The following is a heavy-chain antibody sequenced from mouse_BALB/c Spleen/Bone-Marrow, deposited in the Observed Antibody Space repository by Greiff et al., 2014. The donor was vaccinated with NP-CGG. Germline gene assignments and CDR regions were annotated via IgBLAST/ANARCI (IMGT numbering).Heavy chain of an antibody. J-gene: IGHJ2*01. V-gene: IGHV5-12-2*01. CDR1: GFTFSSYT. CDR3: ARLITMYFDY. Sequence: EVQRVESGGGLVQPGGPLKLSCAASGFTFSSYTMSWVRQTPEKRLEWVAYISNGGGSTYYPDTVKGRFTISRDNAKNTLYLQMSSLKSEDTAMYYCARLITMYFDYWGQSTTLTVSS. D-gene: IGHD1-1*02. CDR2: ISNGGGST.